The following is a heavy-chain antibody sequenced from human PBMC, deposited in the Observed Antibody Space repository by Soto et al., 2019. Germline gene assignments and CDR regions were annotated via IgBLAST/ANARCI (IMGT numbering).Heavy chain of an antibody. V-gene: IGHV3-21*01. CDR2: ISSSSSYI. CDR1: GFTFSSYS. D-gene: IGHD3-3*01. J-gene: IGHJ4*02. CDR3: TTIFGVVNKPFDY. Sequence: EVQLVESGGGLVKPGGSLRLSCAASGFTFSSYSMNWVRQAPGKGLEWVSSISSSSSYIYYADSVKGRFTISRDNAKNSLYLQMNSLRAEDTAVYYCTTIFGVVNKPFDYWGQGTLVTVSS.